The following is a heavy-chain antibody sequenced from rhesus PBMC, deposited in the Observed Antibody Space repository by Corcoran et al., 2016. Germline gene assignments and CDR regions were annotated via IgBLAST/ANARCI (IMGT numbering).Heavy chain of an antibody. Sequence: QVQLQESGPAVVKPSETLSLTCAVSGGSISSSYWSWIRQAPGKGLEWIGYIYGSENRTNYNPAHKSRVTLSVDTSKNQRSRKLSSVTAADTAVYYCARGGGYSYGYRFDYWGQGVLVTVSS. CDR2: IYGSENRT. CDR3: ARGGGYSYGYRFDY. CDR1: GGSISSSY. J-gene: IGHJ4*01. D-gene: IGHD5-36*01. V-gene: IGHV4S11*01.